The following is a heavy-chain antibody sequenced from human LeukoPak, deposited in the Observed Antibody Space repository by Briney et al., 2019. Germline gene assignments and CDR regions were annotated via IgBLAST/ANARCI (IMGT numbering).Heavy chain of an antibody. V-gene: IGHV4-59*11. CDR1: GGSINGHY. CDR3: ASRPAGSTWYGVFDF. CDR2: IFNGGST. Sequence: SETLSLTCTVSGGSINGHYWSLIRQPPGKGLEWIGYIFNGGSTNYNPSLKSRVSMSLDTSRDQFSLRLSSVTAADTAIYYCASRPAGSTWYGVFDFWSQGTLVTVSS. J-gene: IGHJ4*02. D-gene: IGHD6-13*01.